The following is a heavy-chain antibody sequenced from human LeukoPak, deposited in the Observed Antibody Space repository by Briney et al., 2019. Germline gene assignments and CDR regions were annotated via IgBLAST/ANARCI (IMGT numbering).Heavy chain of an antibody. V-gene: IGHV3-23*01. CDR1: GFIFSSDA. Sequence: GGSLRLSCAASGFIFSSDAMNWVRQAPGKGLDWVSGVSGSGGTTVYADSVKGRFTISRDNAKNSLYLQMNSLRAEDTAVYYCARSPGYSSGWLESYFDYWRQGTLVTVSS. CDR2: VSGSGGTT. CDR3: ARSPGYSSGWLESYFDY. J-gene: IGHJ4*02. D-gene: IGHD6-19*01.